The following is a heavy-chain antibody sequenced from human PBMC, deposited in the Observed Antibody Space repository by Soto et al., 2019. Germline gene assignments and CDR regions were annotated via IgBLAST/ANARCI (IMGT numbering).Heavy chain of an antibody. CDR2: IYYSGST. CDR3: ARGGVDYYDSSGYYFSPYYFDY. D-gene: IGHD3-22*01. V-gene: IGHV4-59*12. Sequence: SETLSLTCTVSGGSISSYYWSWIRQPPGKGLEWIGYIYYSGSTNYNPSLKSRVTISGDMSKNQFSLNVRSVTAADTAVYYCARGGVDYYDSSGYYFSPYYFDYWGQGTLVTVSS. J-gene: IGHJ4*02. CDR1: GGSISSYY.